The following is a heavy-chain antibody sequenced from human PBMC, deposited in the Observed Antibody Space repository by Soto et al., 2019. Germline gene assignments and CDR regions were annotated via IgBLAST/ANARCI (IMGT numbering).Heavy chain of an antibody. D-gene: IGHD1-26*01. CDR2: ISYDGSNK. V-gene: IGHV3-30-3*01. J-gene: IGHJ4*02. CDR1: GFTFSSYA. CDR3: AREGVGATSINFDY. Sequence: QVQLVESGGGVVQPGRSLRLSCAASGFTFSSYAMHWVRQAPGKGLEWVAVISYDGSNKYYADSVKGRFTISRDNSKNTLYLQMNSLRAEDTAVYYCAREGVGATSINFDYWGQGTLCTVSS.